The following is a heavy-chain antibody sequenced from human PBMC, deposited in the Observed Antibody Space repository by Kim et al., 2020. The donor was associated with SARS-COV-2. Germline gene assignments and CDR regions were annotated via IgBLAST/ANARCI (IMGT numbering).Heavy chain of an antibody. CDR3: ARQGYSYGFNYFDY. D-gene: IGHD5-18*01. Sequence: SPSFQGQVTISADKSISTAYLQWSSLKASDTAMYYCARQGYSYGFNYFDYWGQGTLVTVSS. V-gene: IGHV5-51*01. J-gene: IGHJ4*02.